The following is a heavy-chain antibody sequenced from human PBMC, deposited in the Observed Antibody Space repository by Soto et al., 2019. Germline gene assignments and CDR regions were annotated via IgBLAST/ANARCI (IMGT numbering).Heavy chain of an antibody. CDR1: GFSLSKARMG. V-gene: IGHV2-26*01. D-gene: IGHD1-26*01. CDR3: ARALREGLPIYYFDS. Sequence: QVTLKESGPVLVKPTETLTLTCSVSGFSLSKARMGVSWIRQPPGKALEWLAHISWNDERSYNTSLKSKLTISRDTSKSQVVLTMTNVDPVDTGTYFCARALREGLPIYYFDSWGQGTLVTVSS. J-gene: IGHJ4*02. CDR2: ISWNDER.